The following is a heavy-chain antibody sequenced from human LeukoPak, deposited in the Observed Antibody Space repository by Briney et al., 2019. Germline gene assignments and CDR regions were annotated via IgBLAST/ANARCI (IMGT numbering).Heavy chain of an antibody. CDR3: TRSVRNGHIDY. D-gene: IGHD2-21*01. J-gene: IGHJ4*02. CDR1: GYTLTELS. Sequence: EASVKVSCKVSGYTLTELSMHWVRQAPGKGLEWMGGFDPEDGETIYAQKFQGRVTMTRSTSISTAYMELSSLRFEDTAVYYCTRSVRNGHIDYWGQGTLVTVSS. CDR2: FDPEDGET. V-gene: IGHV1-24*01.